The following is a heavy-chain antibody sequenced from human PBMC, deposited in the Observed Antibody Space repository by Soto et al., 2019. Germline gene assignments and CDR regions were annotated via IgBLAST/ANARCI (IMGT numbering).Heavy chain of an antibody. D-gene: IGHD3-10*01. CDR3: AGRSGSSDY. CDR1: GFTFSNYT. J-gene: IGHJ4*02. Sequence: PGGSLRLSCAASGFTFSNYTMHWVRQAPGKGLEWVALISYDEIDKYFADAVKGRFTISRDNSKNTLYLQMDSQRAEDTAVYYCAGRSGSSDYWGRGTLVTVSS. V-gene: IGHV3-30*04. CDR2: ISYDEIDK.